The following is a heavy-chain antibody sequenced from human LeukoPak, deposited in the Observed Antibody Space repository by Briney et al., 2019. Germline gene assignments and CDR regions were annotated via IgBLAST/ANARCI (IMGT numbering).Heavy chain of an antibody. Sequence: KTGGSLRLSCAASGFTFSSYSMNWVRQAPGKGLEWVSSISSSSSYIYYADSVKGRFTISRDNAKNSLYLQMNSPRAEDTAVYYCARDWGGIAARLSEGFDYWGQGTLVTVFS. D-gene: IGHD6-6*01. CDR3: ARDWGGIAARLSEGFDY. CDR2: ISSSSSYI. CDR1: GFTFSSYS. J-gene: IGHJ4*02. V-gene: IGHV3-21*01.